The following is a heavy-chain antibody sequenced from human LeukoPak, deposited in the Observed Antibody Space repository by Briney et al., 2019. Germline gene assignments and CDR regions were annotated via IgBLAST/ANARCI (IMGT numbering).Heavy chain of an antibody. J-gene: IGHJ3*02. D-gene: IGHD4-17*01. CDR1: GGSISSGGYY. Sequence: SQTLSLTCTVSGGSISSGGYYWSWIRHHPGKGLEWIGYIYYSGSTYYNPSLKSRVTISVDTSKNHFSLKLSSVTAADTAVYYCASGVTTVNDAFDIWGQGTMVTVSS. CDR2: IYYSGST. CDR3: ASGVTTVNDAFDI. V-gene: IGHV4-31*03.